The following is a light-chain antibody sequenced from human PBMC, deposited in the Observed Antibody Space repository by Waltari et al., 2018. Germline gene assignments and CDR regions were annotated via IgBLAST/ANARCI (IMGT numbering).Light chain of an antibody. CDR1: QGIRTE. CDR2: AS. Sequence: AIQMTQSPSSLSAYVGDRVTITCRASQGIRTELGWYQQIPGTAPKLLIYASTLEFGVPSRFSGSGSGTDFSLTIDGLQPEDFATYYCLQDYNYALTFGGGTKVEIK. CDR3: LQDYNYALT. J-gene: IGKJ4*01. V-gene: IGKV1-6*01.